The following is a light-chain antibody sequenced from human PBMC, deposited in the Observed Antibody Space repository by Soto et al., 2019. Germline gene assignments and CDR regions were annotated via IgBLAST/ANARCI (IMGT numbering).Light chain of an antibody. CDR3: QQYRGT. V-gene: IGKV1-5*03. CDR1: QTISSW. Sequence: DIQMTQAPSTLSASVGDRATITCRASQTISSWVAWYQQKPGKAPKLLIYKASDLERGVPSRFSGGGSGTEFTLTISSLQPDDFATYYCQQYRGTFGPGTKVDVK. CDR2: KAS. J-gene: IGKJ3*01.